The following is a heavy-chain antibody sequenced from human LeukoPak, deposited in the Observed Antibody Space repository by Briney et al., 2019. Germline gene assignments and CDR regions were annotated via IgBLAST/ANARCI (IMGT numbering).Heavy chain of an antibody. V-gene: IGHV3-9*01. CDR3: AASYSSGWYDWFDP. J-gene: IGHJ5*02. D-gene: IGHD6-19*01. Sequence: GGSLRLSCAASGFTFDDYAMHWVRQAPGKGLEWASGISWNSGSIGYADSVKGRFTISRDNAKNSLYLQMNSLRAEDTALYYCAASYSSGWYDWFDPWGQGTLVTVSS. CDR1: GFTFDDYA. CDR2: ISWNSGSI.